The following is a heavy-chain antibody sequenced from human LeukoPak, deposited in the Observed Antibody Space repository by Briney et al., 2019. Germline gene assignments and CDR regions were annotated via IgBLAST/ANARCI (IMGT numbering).Heavy chain of an antibody. CDR3: ARGSTYYYDSSGELDY. D-gene: IGHD3-22*01. J-gene: IGHJ4*02. CDR2: INHSGST. CDR1: GGSFSVYY. V-gene: IGHV4-34*01. Sequence: SETLSLTCAVYGGSFSVYYWSWIRQPPGKGLEWIGEINHSGSTNYNPSLKSRVTISVDTSKNQFSLKLSSVTAADTAVYYCARGSTYYYDSSGELDYWGQGTLVTVSS.